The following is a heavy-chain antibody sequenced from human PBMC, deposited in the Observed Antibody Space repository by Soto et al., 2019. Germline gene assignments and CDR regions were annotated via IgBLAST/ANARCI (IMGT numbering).Heavy chain of an antibody. J-gene: IGHJ5*02. CDR1: GFTFSSYS. CDR3: ARDNGIAGSFDP. Sequence: EVQVVESGGGLAQPGGSLRLSCAASGFTFSSYSMNWVRQAPGRALEWVSYISIRSTTIYYADSVKGRFTISRDDTKNPLYLQMNSLRDEDTAVYYCARDNGIAGSFDPWGQGTLVTVSS. D-gene: IGHD6-13*01. CDR2: ISIRSTTI. V-gene: IGHV3-48*02.